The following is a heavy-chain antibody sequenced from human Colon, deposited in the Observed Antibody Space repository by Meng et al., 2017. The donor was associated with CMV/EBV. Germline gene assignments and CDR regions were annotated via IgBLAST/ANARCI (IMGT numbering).Heavy chain of an antibody. Sequence: GESLKISCAASGFSFSSSAMSWVRQAPGKGLEWVSTISVTGEGTFYADSVKGRFTISRDNSKNTLFLQMNSLRDEDMAVYYCARLFNNYHYAMDVWGQGTTVTVSS. J-gene: IGHJ6*02. CDR1: GFSFSSSA. V-gene: IGHV3-23*01. CDR3: ARLFNNYHYAMDV. D-gene: IGHD6-19*01. CDR2: ISVTGEGT.